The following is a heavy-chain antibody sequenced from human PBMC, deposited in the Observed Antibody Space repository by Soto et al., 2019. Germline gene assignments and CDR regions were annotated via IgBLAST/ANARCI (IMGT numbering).Heavy chain of an antibody. CDR1: GDSISSYY. J-gene: IGHJ4*02. Sequence: SETLSLTCTVSGDSISSYYWSWIRQPPGKGLEWVGYFFYTGSTSYNPSLKSRVTISVDTSTNQLSLRLSSLTAADTATYYCARDSGFKESFDYWGKGALVTVSS. CDR3: ARDSGFKESFDY. CDR2: FFYTGST. D-gene: IGHD6-25*01. V-gene: IGHV4-59*01.